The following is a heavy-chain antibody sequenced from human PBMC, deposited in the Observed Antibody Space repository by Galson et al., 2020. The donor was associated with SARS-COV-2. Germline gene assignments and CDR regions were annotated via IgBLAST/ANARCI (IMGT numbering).Heavy chain of an antibody. J-gene: IGHJ3*02. V-gene: IGHV4-59*08. CDR3: ARHDCSASSCPDAFHI. D-gene: IGHD2-15*01. CDR1: GGSINSYF. CDR2: INYSGTT. Sequence: SETLSLTCTVSGGSINSYFWSWIRQPPGTGLEWIGFINYSGTTAYSPSLKSRDTFLVHTSKNQLSLKLSSVTAADTATYYCARHDCSASSCPDAFHIWGQGTMVTVSS.